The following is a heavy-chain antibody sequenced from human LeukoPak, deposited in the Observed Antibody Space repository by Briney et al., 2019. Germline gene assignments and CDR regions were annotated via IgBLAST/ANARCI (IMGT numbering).Heavy chain of an antibody. J-gene: IGHJ4*02. CDR2: ISYDGSNK. CDR3: ARDGFDY. CDR1: GFTFSSYA. V-gene: IGHV3-30*04. Sequence: GGSLRLSCAASGFTFSSYAMHWVRQAPGKGLEWVAVISYDGSNKYYADSVKGRFTISRDNSKNTLYLQMNGLRAEDTAVYYCARDGFDYWGQGTLVTVSS.